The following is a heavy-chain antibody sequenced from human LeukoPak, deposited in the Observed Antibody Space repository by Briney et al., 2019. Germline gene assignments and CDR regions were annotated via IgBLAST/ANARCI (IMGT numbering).Heavy chain of an antibody. CDR3: ARHPLIASRVWYFDL. CDR2: IYYSGST. J-gene: IGHJ2*01. Sequence: SETLSLTCTVSGGSISSYYWSWIRQPPGMGLEWIGCIYYSGSTNYNPSLKSRVTVSVDTSKNQFSLKLSSVTAADTAVFYCARHPLIASRVWYFDLWGRGTLVTVSS. V-gene: IGHV4-59*08. CDR1: GGSISSYY. D-gene: IGHD2-21*01.